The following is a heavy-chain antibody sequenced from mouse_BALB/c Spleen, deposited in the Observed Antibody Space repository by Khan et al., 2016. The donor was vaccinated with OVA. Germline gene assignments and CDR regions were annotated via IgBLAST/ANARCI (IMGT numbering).Heavy chain of an antibody. D-gene: IGHD2-12*01. Sequence: QVQLKQSGPGLVQPSQSLSITCTVSGFSLSTYGIHWVRQSPGKGLEWLGLIWSDGRTDYNVPFISRLSITKDSSKSQVFFKMNSLQPDDTAIYYCARNSYRYAFTYWGQGTLVTVSA. CDR3: ARNSYRYAFTY. J-gene: IGHJ3*01. CDR2: IWSDGRT. CDR1: GFSLSTYG. V-gene: IGHV2-2*01.